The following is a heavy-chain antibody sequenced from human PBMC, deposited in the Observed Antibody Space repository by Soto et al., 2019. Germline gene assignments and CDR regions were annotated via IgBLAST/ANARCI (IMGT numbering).Heavy chain of an antibody. Sequence: PGGSLRLSCAASGFTFSSYAMSWVRQAPGKGLEWVSAISGSGGSTYYADSVKGRFTISRDNSKNTLYLQMNSLRAEDTAVYYCAKVDLLAARQFSRWFPFDYWGQGTLVTVSS. CDR1: GFTFSSYA. CDR2: ISGSGGST. CDR3: AKVDLLAARQFSRWFPFDY. D-gene: IGHD6-6*01. J-gene: IGHJ4*02. V-gene: IGHV3-23*01.